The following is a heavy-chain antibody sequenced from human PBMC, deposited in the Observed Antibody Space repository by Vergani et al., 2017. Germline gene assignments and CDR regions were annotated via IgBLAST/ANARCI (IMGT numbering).Heavy chain of an antibody. CDR1: GGSISSGAFS. V-gene: IGHV4-30-2*01. D-gene: IGHD2-21*02. CDR3: ARNPYCGGDCYSDAFDI. CDR2: IFQSGSP. Sequence: QLQLQESGSGLVKPSQTLSLNCAASGGSISSGAFSWGWIRQPPGRGLQWIGHIFQSGSPDYNASLKSRVNISLDKSKNHFSLSLSSVTAADTAVYYCARNPYCGGDCYSDAFDIWGQGTMVTVSS. J-gene: IGHJ3*02.